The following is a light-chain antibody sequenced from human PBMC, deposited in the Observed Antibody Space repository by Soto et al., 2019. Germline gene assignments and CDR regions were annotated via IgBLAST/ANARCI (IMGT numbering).Light chain of an antibody. V-gene: IGKV3-20*01. CDR1: QSVSSSY. CDR2: GAS. J-gene: IGKJ1*01. CDR3: QQYGSFWT. Sequence: EIVLTQSPGTLSLSPGERATLSCRASQSVSSSYLAWYQQKPGQAPRLLIYGASSRATGIPDRFSGSGSGKAFTLTISRLEPDDIAVYYCQQYGSFWTFGQGTKVDIK.